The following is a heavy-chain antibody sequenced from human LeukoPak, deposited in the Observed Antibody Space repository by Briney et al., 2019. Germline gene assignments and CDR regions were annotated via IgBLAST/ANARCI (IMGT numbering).Heavy chain of an antibody. CDR3: ARSVDVDY. D-gene: IGHD5-24*01. Sequence: GGSLRLSCAAPGFTFNNYYMSWVRQAPGKGLECVSCISSSSSTIYYADSVKGRFTISRDKAKNSLYLQMNALRAEDTAVYYCARSVDVDYWGQGILVTVSP. CDR2: ISSSSSTI. CDR1: GFTFNNYY. V-gene: IGHV3-48*01. J-gene: IGHJ4*02.